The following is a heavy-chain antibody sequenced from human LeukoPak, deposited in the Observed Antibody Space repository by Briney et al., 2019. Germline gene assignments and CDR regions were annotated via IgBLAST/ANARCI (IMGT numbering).Heavy chain of an antibody. CDR1: DFTFISYW. CDR3: ARLKAASSYSSRWSTIYYYYMDV. V-gene: IGHV3-7*01. D-gene: IGHD6-13*01. CDR2: IKQDGSEK. Sequence: GGSLRLSCAASDFTFISYWMTWVRQAPGKGLEWVANIKQDGSEKYYVDSVKGRFTISRDNAKNSLYLQMKSLRAEDTAVYYRARLKAASSYSSRWSTIYYYYMDVWGKGTTVT. J-gene: IGHJ6*03.